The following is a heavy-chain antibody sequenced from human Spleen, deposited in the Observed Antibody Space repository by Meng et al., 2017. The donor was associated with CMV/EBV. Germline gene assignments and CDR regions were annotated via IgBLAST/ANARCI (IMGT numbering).Heavy chain of an antibody. V-gene: IGHV4-39*07. J-gene: IGHJ5*02. D-gene: IGHD2/OR15-2a*01. CDR3: ARFAPYPLLKGGGWFDP. Sequence: SETLSLTCTASGVSLSSSSYYWGWIRQPPGKGLEWIGNIYYAGSTYSNPSLMSRVTISIDLSKNQFSLKLSSVTAADTAVYYCARFAPYPLLKGGGWFDPWGQGTLVTVSS. CDR2: IYYAGST. CDR1: GVSLSSSSYY.